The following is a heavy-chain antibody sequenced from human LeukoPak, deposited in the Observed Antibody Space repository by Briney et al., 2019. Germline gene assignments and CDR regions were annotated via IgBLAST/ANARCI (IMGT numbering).Heavy chain of an antibody. Sequence: ASVKVSCKASGGTFSSYAISWVRQAPGQGLEWMGWISVESGNTNYAQKVQGRVTMTRDTSTSTAYMELRSLRSGDTAVYFCARVGYGKPPAYWGQGTLVTVSS. V-gene: IGHV1-18*01. CDR2: ISVESGNT. J-gene: IGHJ4*02. D-gene: IGHD4-17*01. CDR1: GGTFSSYA. CDR3: ARVGYGKPPAY.